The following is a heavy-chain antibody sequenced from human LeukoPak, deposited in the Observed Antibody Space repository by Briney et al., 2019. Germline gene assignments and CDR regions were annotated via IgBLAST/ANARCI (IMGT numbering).Heavy chain of an antibody. CDR2: ISSSRSYI. J-gene: IGHJ4*02. CDR3: ARAVDIVATMSDY. D-gene: IGHD5-12*01. Sequence: GGSLRLSCAASGFTFSSYSMNWVRQAPGKGLEWVSSISSSRSYIYYADSVKGRFTISRDNAKNSLYLQMNSLRAEDTAVYYCARAVDIVATMSDYWGQGTLVTVSS. V-gene: IGHV3-21*01. CDR1: GFTFSSYS.